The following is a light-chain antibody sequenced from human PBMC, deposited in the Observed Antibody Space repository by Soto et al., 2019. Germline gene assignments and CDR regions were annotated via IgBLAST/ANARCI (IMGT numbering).Light chain of an antibody. CDR2: GAS. Sequence: EIVLTQSPGTLSLSPGERATLSCRASQSVSSSYLAWYQQKPGQAPRLLIYGASSSATGIPDRFSGSGSGTDFTLTISRLQPEDVTVYYCQQDGNSPRTFGQGTKVEIK. CDR1: QSVSSSY. V-gene: IGKV3-20*01. J-gene: IGKJ1*01. CDR3: QQDGNSPRT.